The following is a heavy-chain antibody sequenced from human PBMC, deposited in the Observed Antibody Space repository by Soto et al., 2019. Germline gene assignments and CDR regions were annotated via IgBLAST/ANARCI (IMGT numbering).Heavy chain of an antibody. Sequence: EVQLVESGGDLIQPGGSLRLSCAASGFTVSSNDMSWVRQAPGKGLEWVSLIYSSGSTHYADSVKGRFTISRDNSKNTVHLQMNTLRAEDTAVYSCARRPLNSNGAYWGQGTLVTVSS. V-gene: IGHV3-53*01. CDR2: IYSSGST. CDR3: ARRPLNSNGAY. CDR1: GFTVSSND. D-gene: IGHD3-22*01. J-gene: IGHJ4*02.